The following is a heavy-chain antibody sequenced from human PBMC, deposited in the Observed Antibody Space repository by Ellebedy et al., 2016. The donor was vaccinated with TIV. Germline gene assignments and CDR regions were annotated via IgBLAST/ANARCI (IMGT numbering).Heavy chain of an antibody. J-gene: IGHJ4*02. D-gene: IGHD3-22*01. CDR3: ARLGDYYDSSGYLYYFDY. V-gene: IGHV1-69*04. Sequence: AASVKVSCKASGGTFSSYAISWVRQAPGQGLEWMGRIIPILGIANYAQKFQGRVTITADKSTSTAYMELSSLRSEDTAVYYCARLGDYYDSSGYLYYFDYWGQGTLVTVSS. CDR2: IIPILGIA. CDR1: GGTFSSYA.